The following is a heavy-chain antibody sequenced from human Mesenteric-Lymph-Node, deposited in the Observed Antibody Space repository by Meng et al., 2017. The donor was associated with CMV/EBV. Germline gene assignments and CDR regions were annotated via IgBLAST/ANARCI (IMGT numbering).Heavy chain of an antibody. D-gene: IGHD6-13*01. V-gene: IGHV1-58*01. CDR2: IVVGSGHT. Sequence: SVKVSCKASGFTFTTSAVQWVRQARGQRLEWIGWIVVGSGHTNYAQKFQERVTITRDMSTSTAYMELSSLRSEDTAVYYCAAVIAAAGAPRGFDYWGQGTLVTVSS. CDR3: AAVIAAAGAPRGFDY. J-gene: IGHJ4*02. CDR1: GFTFTTSA.